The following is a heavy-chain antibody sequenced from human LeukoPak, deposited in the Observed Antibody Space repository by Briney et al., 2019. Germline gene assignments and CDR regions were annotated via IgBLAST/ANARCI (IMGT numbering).Heavy chain of an antibody. D-gene: IGHD3-3*01. CDR3: ARAPFGVVIFDY. CDR1: GGSITSYY. V-gene: IGHV4-59*01. Sequence: SETLSLTCTVSGGSITSYYWSWIRQSPGKGLEWIGYIYYSGSTNYNPSLKSRVTISVDTSKNKFSLRLSSVTAADTAVYYCARAPFGVVIFDYWGQGTLVTVSS. J-gene: IGHJ4*02. CDR2: IYYSGST.